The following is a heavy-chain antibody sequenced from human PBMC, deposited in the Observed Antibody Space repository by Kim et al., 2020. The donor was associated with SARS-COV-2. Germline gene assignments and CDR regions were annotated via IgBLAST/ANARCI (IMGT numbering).Heavy chain of an antibody. V-gene: IGHV1-24*01. CDR2: FDPEDGET. J-gene: IGHJ4*02. CDR3: ASPGIAAAVTSLLRGHLHPFDY. CDR1: GYTLTELS. Sequence: ASVKVSCKVSGYTLTELSMHWVRQAPGKGLEWMGGFDPEDGETIYAQKFQGRVTMTEDTSTDTAYMELSSLRSEDTAVYYCASPGIAAAVTSLLRGHLHPFDYWGQGTLVTVSS. D-gene: IGHD6-13*01.